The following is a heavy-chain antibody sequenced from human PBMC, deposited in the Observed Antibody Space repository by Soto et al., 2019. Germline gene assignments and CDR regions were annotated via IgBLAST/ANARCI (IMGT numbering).Heavy chain of an antibody. J-gene: IGHJ5*02. CDR3: AHIPNYYQYNGFDP. CDR2: IYWDDDK. Sequence: SGPTLVNPTQTLTLTCTFSGFSLSTSGVGVAWIRQPPGKALECLALIYWDDDKRYSPSLKSRLTISKDTSKNQVVLTMTNMDPVDTATYYCAHIPNYYQYNGFDPWGQGTLVTGSS. CDR1: GFSLSTSGVG. V-gene: IGHV2-5*02. D-gene: IGHD3-10*01.